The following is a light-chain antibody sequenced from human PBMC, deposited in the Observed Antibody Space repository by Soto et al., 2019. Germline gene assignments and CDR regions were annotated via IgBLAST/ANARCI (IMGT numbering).Light chain of an antibody. V-gene: IGKV2-30*01. CDR2: QVS. J-gene: IGKJ2*01. CDR1: QSLVYSDGNTY. Sequence: DVVMTLFPISLPVTLGQPASISCRSSQSLVYSDGNTYLNWFHQRPGQSPRRLIYQVSNRDSGVPDRFSGSGSGTDFTLKISRVEAEDVGVYYCMQGTHWLYTFGQGTKLEIK. CDR3: MQGTHWLYT.